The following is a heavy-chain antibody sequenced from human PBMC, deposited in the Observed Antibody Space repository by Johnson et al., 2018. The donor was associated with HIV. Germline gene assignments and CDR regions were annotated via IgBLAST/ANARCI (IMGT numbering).Heavy chain of an antibody. Sequence: MQLVESGGGLVQPGGSLRLSCAASGFTFSSYAMSWVRQAPGKGLEWVSRINWNGAITAYADSVKGRFTISRDNSKNTLYLQMSSLRAEDTAVYYCAKSQDRSAYDYDFDFWGQGTAVTV. CDR3: AKSQDRSAYDYDFDF. D-gene: IGHD3-22*01. CDR2: INWNGAIT. V-gene: IGHV3-23*04. CDR1: GFTFSSYA. J-gene: IGHJ3*01.